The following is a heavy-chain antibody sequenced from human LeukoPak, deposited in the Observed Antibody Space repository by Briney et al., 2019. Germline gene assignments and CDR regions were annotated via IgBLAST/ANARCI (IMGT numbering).Heavy chain of an antibody. D-gene: IGHD1-26*01. Sequence: PSQTLSLTCTVSGGSISSGSYYWSWIRQPAGKGLEWIGRIYTSGSTNYNPSLKSRVTISVDTSKNQFSLKLSSVTAADTAVYYCARLGGSYYWPQGNWYFDLWGRGTLVTVSS. CDR2: IYTSGST. CDR1: GGSISSGSYY. CDR3: ARLGGSYYWPQGNWYFDL. V-gene: IGHV4-61*02. J-gene: IGHJ2*01.